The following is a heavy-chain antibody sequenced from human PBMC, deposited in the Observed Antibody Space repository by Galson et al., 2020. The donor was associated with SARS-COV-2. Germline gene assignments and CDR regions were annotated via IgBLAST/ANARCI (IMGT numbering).Heavy chain of an antibody. Sequence: SETLSLTCTVSGGSISSSSYYWGWIRQPPGKGLEWIGSIYYSGSTYYNPSLKSRVTISVDTSKNQFSLKLSSVTAADTAVYYCAREKRDIVRMVYASPSRFDPWGQGTLVTVSS. J-gene: IGHJ5*02. CDR2: IYYSGST. V-gene: IGHV4-39*07. D-gene: IGHD2-8*01. CDR3: AREKRDIVRMVYASPSRFDP. CDR1: GGSISSSSYY.